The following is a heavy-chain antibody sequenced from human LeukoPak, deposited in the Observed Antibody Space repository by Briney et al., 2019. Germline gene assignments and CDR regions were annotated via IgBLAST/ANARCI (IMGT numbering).Heavy chain of an antibody. D-gene: IGHD6-13*01. Sequence: SGFTXXXYXXXXVRQAPGKGLEWVAVISYDGSNKYYADSVKGRFTISRDNSKNTLYLQMNSLRAEDAAVYYCASLGIAAAGFDYWGQGTLVTVSS. CDR1: GFTXXXYX. CDR3: ASLGIAAAGFDY. J-gene: IGHJ4*02. CDR2: ISYDGSNK. V-gene: IGHV3-30-3*01.